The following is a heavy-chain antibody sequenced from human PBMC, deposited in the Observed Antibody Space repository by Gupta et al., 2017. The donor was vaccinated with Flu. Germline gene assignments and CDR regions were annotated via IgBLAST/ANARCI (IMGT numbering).Heavy chain of an antibody. V-gene: IGHV3-23*01. CDR3: AKDQAPLVGASDY. D-gene: IGHD1-26*01. CDR2: ISGSGANT. Sequence: VSQAPGRGLEWVSTISGSGANTYYADSVKGRFTISRDNSNNSLFLQVHSLRAEDTAVYYCAKDQAPLVGASDYWGQGTLVTVSS. J-gene: IGHJ4*02.